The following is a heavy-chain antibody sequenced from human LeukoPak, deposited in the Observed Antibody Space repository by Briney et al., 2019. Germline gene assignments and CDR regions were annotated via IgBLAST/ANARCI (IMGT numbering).Heavy chain of an antibody. J-gene: IGHJ4*02. CDR2: ISDSGRT. Sequence: SETLSLTCGVSGGSFSGYYWSWIRQPPGKGLEWIGEISDSGRTGYKSSLKSRVTILEDTSKNQFSLKLSSVSAADTAVYYCARHIKGGYKAFDYWGQGTLVTVSS. D-gene: IGHD3-22*01. V-gene: IGHV4-34*01. CDR1: GGSFSGYY. CDR3: ARHIKGGYKAFDY.